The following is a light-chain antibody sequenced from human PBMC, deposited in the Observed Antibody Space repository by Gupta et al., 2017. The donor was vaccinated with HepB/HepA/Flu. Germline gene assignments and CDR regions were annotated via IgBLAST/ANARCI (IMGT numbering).Light chain of an antibody. Sequence: DIVMTQSPDSLAVSLGERATINCKSSQSVFYNSNNKNNLAWYQQKAGQPPKLLIYWASTRESGVPDLFSGSWSGTDFTLTISSLQAEDVAVYYCQQYYSTPWTFGQGTKVEIK. V-gene: IGKV4-1*01. CDR1: QSVFYNSNNKNN. CDR3: QQYYSTPWT. CDR2: WAS. J-gene: IGKJ1*01.